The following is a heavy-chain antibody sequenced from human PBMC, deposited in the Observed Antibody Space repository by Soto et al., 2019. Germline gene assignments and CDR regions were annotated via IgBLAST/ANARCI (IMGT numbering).Heavy chain of an antibody. CDR2: ISAYNGNT. CDR3: AGHSSGWFSVSRFDP. Sequence: GASVKVSCKASGYTFTIYGISWVRQAPGQGLEWMGWISAYNGNTNYAQKLQGRVTMTTDTSTSTAYMELRSLRSDDTAVYYCAGHSSGWFSVSRFDPWGQGTLVTVSS. V-gene: IGHV1-18*01. CDR1: GYTFTIYG. D-gene: IGHD6-19*01. J-gene: IGHJ5*02.